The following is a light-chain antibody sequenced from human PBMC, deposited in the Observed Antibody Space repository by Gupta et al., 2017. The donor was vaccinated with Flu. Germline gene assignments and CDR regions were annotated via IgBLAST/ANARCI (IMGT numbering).Light chain of an antibody. CDR2: DAS. V-gene: IGKV3-11*01. Sequence: PATLAFAPERGATLSCRASQIVSNYVSCYQQKPGLAPRLLFYDASNRATVIPTRCSGSCSGTVFTLTISSLEPEYVAVYCCQQRSSWITFGQGTRLEIK. J-gene: IGKJ5*01. CDR3: QQRSSWIT. CDR1: QIVSNY.